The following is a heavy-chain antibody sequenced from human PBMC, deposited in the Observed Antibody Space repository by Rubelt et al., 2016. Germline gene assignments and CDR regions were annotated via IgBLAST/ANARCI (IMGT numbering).Heavy chain of an antibody. Sequence: EVQLVESGGDLVRPGGSLRLSCAASGYTFSSYSMNWVRQAPGKGLEWVSYISSSSSTIYYADSVKGRFTISRDNAKSSLYLQMDNLRAEDTAVYYCARGYLSNSFDYWGQGTLVTVSS. CDR2: ISSSSSTI. J-gene: IGHJ4*02. D-gene: IGHD4-11*01. CDR3: ARGYLSNSFDY. V-gene: IGHV3-48*04. CDR1: GYTFSSYS.